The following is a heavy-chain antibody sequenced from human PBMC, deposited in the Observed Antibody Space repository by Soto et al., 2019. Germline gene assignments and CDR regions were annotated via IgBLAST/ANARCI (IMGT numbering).Heavy chain of an antibody. V-gene: IGHV3-74*01. D-gene: IGHD6-13*01. CDR1: GFTFSNYW. CDR2: IKSDGTGT. CDR3: EGSWWPVGNY. Sequence: PGGSLRLSCEASGFTFSNYWMHWVRQAPGKGLVWVSRIKSDGTGTSYADSVKGRFTISRDSAKNTLYLQMNSLRVEDTAVYYCEGSWWPVGNYWGQGIQVTSPQ. J-gene: IGHJ4*02.